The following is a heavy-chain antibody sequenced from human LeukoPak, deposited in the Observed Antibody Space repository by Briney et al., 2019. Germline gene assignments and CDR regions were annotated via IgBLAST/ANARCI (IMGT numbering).Heavy chain of an antibody. Sequence: SETLSLTCAVYGGSFSGYYWSWIRQPPGKGLEWIGEIYHSGSTNYNPSLKSRVTISVDTSKNQFSLKLSSVTAADTAVYYCARLPYDYVWGSYRHHEDYWGQGTLVTVSS. V-gene: IGHV4-34*01. CDR2: IYHSGST. J-gene: IGHJ4*02. D-gene: IGHD3-16*02. CDR1: GGSFSGYY. CDR3: ARLPYDYVWGSYRHHEDY.